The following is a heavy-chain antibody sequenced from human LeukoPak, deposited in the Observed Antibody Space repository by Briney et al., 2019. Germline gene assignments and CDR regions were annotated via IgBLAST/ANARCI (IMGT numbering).Heavy chain of an antibody. J-gene: IGHJ4*02. D-gene: IGHD5-18*01. CDR3: ARGLGYGNSYFDY. Sequence: GASVKVSCKASGYTFTSYGISWVRQAPGQGLEWMGGIIPIFGTANYAQKFQGRVTITTDESTSTAYMELSSLRSEDTAVYYCARGLGYGNSYFDYWGQGTLVTVSS. V-gene: IGHV1-69*05. CDR2: IIPIFGTA. CDR1: GYTFTSYG.